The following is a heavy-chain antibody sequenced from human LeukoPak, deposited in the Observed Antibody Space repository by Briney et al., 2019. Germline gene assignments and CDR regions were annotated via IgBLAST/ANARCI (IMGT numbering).Heavy chain of an antibody. Sequence: ASVKVSCKASGYTSTSYGISWVRQAPGQGLEWMGWISAYNGNTNYAQKLQGRVTMTTDTSTSTAYMELRSLRSDDTAVYYCARDYDILTGSPGDFDYWGQGTLVTVSS. J-gene: IGHJ4*02. CDR2: ISAYNGNT. CDR1: GYTSTSYG. V-gene: IGHV1-18*01. D-gene: IGHD3-9*01. CDR3: ARDYDILTGSPGDFDY.